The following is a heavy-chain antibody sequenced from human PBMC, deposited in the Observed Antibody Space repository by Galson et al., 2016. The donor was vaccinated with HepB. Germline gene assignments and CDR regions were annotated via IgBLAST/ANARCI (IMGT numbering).Heavy chain of an antibody. CDR1: GGSLNDNF. J-gene: IGHJ5*01. Sequence: SETLSLTCAVYGGSLNDNFWAWIRQPPGKGLEWIGEVDRRGTTNHSPSFESRITVSVDTSKNQFSLKLTSVTAADTAMYFCARVRRPARSSYHACTWFDSWGQGILVTVSS. CDR3: ARVRRPARSSYHACTWFDS. D-gene: IGHD3-3*01. V-gene: IGHV4-34*01. CDR2: VDRRGTT.